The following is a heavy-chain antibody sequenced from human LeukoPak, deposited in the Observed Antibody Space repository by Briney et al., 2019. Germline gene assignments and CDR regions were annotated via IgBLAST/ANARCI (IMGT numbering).Heavy chain of an antibody. CDR2: IYYSGST. CDR1: GGSISSYY. J-gene: IGHJ5*02. V-gene: IGHV4-59*08. CDR3: ARLLRAYDP. D-gene: IGHD3-16*01. Sequence: SETLSLTCTVSGGSISSYYWSWIRQPPGKGLEWIGYIYYSGSTNYNPSLKSRVTISVDTSKDQFSLKLSSVTAADTAVYYCARLLRAYDPWGQGTLATVSS.